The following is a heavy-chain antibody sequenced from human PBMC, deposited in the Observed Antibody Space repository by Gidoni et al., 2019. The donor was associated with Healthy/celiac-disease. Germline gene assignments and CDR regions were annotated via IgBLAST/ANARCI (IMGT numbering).Heavy chain of an antibody. CDR3: ARGKGIAAFDY. CDR2: ISSSSSTI. V-gene: IGHV3-48*01. D-gene: IGHD6-13*01. J-gene: IGHJ4*02. CDR1: GFTFSSYS. Sequence: EVQLVESGGGLVQPGGSLRLSCAASGFTFSSYSMNWVRQAPGKGLEWVSYISSSSSTIYYADSVKGRFTISRDNAKNSLYLQMNSLRAEDTVVYYCARGKGIAAFDYWGQGTLVTVSS.